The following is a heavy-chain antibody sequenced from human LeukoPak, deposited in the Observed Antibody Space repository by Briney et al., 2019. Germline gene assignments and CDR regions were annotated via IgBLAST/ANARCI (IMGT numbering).Heavy chain of an antibody. J-gene: IGHJ5*02. CDR3: AKGPRSSWSLNWFDP. Sequence: GGSLKLSCAASGFTFSSYAMSWVRQAPGKGLEWVSTISGSGGSTYYADSVKGRFTISRDNSKNTLYLQMNSLRAEDTAVYYCAKGPRSSWSLNWFDPWGQGTLVTVSS. V-gene: IGHV3-23*01. CDR1: GFTFSSYA. CDR2: ISGSGGST. D-gene: IGHD6-13*01.